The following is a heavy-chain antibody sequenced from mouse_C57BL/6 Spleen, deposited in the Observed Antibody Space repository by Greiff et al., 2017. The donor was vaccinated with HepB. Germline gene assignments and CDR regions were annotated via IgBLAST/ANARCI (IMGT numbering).Heavy chain of an antibody. CDR2: ISDGGSYT. CDR3: ARVFKGISMDY. V-gene: IGHV5-4*03. J-gene: IGHJ4*01. D-gene: IGHD5-2*01. CDR1: GFTFSSYA. Sequence: DVKLVESGGGLVKPGGSLKLSCAASGFTFSSYAMSWVRQTPEKRLEWVATISDGGSYTYYPDNVKGRFTISRDNAKNNLYLQMSHLKSEDTAMYYCARVFKGISMDYWGQGTSVTVSS.